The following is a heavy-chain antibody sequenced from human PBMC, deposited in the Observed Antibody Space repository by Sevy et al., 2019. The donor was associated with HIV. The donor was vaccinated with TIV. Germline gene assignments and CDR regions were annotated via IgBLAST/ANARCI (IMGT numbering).Heavy chain of an antibody. J-gene: IGHJ4*02. CDR2: IWSDGRFE. Sequence: GGSLRLSCAATGFTFSNYAMHWVRQTPGKGLEWVAIIWSDGRFENHGDSVKGRFTISRDNSKNTLYLQMNNVRVEDTAMYYCARGGYYYDNAAYYALDSWGQGTLVTVSS. CDR3: ARGGYYYDNAAYYALDS. CDR1: GFTFSNYA. D-gene: IGHD3-22*01. V-gene: IGHV3-33*01.